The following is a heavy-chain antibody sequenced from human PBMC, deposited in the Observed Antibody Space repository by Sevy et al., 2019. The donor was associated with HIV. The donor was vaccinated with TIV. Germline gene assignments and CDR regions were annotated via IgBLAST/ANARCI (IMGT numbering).Heavy chain of an antibody. CDR2: IKRKAEGETT. Sequence: GGSLRLSCAASGFIFSNSWMTWVRQAPGKGLEWVGHIKRKAEGETTDYAAPVKGRFTISRDDSKSTLYLQMNSLKTEDTAVYYCFETFTEFDYWGQGTLVTVSS. J-gene: IGHJ4*02. CDR1: GFIFSNSW. D-gene: IGHD3-16*01. CDR3: FETFTEFDY. V-gene: IGHV3-15*01.